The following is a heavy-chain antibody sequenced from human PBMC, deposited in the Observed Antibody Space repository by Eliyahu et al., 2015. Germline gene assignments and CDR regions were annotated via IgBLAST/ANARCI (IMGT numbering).Heavy chain of an antibody. CDR2: IYHSGST. CDR1: GYSISSGYY. J-gene: IGHJ4*02. Sequence: QVQLQESGPGLVKPSETLSLTCTVSGYSISSGYYWGWIRQPPGKGLEWIGSIYHSGSTYYNPSLKSRVTISVDTSKNQFSLKLSSVTAADTAVYYCARDPGLWFGGFDYWGQGTLVTVSS. V-gene: IGHV4-38-2*02. CDR3: ARDPGLWFGGFDY. D-gene: IGHD3-10*01.